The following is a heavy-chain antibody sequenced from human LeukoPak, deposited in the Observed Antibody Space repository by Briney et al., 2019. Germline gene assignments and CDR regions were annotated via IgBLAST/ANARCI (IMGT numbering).Heavy chain of an antibody. D-gene: IGHD6-13*01. V-gene: IGHV4-59*02. Sequence: SETLSLTCSVSGDSVKTHYWSWIRQPPGKGLEWIGYIFDREVTNYNPSLNNRVTISVDTSKNQFSLRLSSVTAADTAVYYCARTYSGYFDYWGQGTLVTVSS. CDR1: GDSVKTHY. CDR2: IFDREVT. CDR3: ARTYSGYFDY. J-gene: IGHJ4*02.